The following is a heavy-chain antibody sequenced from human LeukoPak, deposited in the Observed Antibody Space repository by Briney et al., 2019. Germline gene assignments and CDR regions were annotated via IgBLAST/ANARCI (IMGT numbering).Heavy chain of an antibody. D-gene: IGHD2-2*01. Sequence: SETLSLTCTVSGGSISSYYWSWIRQPAGKGLEWIGRIYTSGSTNYNPSLKSRVTMSVDTSKNRFSLKLSSVTAADTAVYYCARGGFYCSSTSCYGEPFDYWGQGTLVTVSS. CDR3: ARGGFYCSSTSCYGEPFDY. CDR1: GGSISSYY. CDR2: IYTSGST. V-gene: IGHV4-4*07. J-gene: IGHJ4*02.